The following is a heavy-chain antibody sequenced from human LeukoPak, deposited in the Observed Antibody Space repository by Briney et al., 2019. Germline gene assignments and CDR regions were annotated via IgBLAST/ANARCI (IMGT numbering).Heavy chain of an antibody. Sequence: GRSLRLSCAASGFTFSAYFMHWVRQAPGKGLEWVAVISYDGSNKYYADSVKGRFTISRDNSKNTLYLQMNSLRAEDTAVYYCAKDFRGSGSYYTPYYYYYGMDVWGKGTTVTVSS. CDR3: AKDFRGSGSYYTPYYYYYGMDV. D-gene: IGHD3-10*01. V-gene: IGHV3-30*18. CDR1: GFTFSAYF. CDR2: ISYDGSNK. J-gene: IGHJ6*04.